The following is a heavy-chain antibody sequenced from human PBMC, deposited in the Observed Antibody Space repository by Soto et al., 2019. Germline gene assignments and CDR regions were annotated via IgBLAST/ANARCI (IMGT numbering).Heavy chain of an antibody. CDR1: GFTFSSYG. CDR2: IWYDGSSK. J-gene: IGHJ4*02. V-gene: IGHV3-33*01. Sequence: GGSLRLSCAASGFTFSSYGMHWVRQAPGKGLEWVAVIWYDGSSKYYADSVKGRFTISRDNSKNTLYLQMNSLRAEDTAVYYCARPRVVAETILRGYFDYWGQGTLVTVSS. CDR3: ARPRVVAETILRGYFDY. D-gene: IGHD2-15*01.